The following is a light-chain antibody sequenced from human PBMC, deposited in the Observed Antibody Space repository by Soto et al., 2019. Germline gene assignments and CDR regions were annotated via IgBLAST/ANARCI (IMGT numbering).Light chain of an antibody. Sequence: EIVMTQSPATLSVSPGERATLSCRVSQSVSSYLAWYQQKPGQAPRLLIYGASTRATGIPARFSGSGSGTEFTLTISSLQSEDFAVYYCQQYNNWPLLTFGGGTKVEIK. V-gene: IGKV3-15*01. CDR2: GAS. CDR1: QSVSSY. CDR3: QQYNNWPLLT. J-gene: IGKJ4*01.